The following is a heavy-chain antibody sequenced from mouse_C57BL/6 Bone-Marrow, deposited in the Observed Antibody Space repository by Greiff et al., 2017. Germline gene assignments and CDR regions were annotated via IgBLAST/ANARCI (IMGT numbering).Heavy chain of an antibody. CDR3: AREEERTVYYHDVDV. V-gene: IGHV1-50*01. J-gene: IGHJ1*03. Sequence: QVQLQQPGAELVKPGASVKLSCKASGYTFTSYWMQWVKQRPGQGLEWIGEIDPSDSYTNYNQKFKGKATLTVDTSSSTAYMQLSSLTSEDSAVYYCAREEERTVYYHDVDVWGTGTTVTVSS. CDR2: IDPSDSYT. CDR1: GYTFTSYW. D-gene: IGHD1-1*01.